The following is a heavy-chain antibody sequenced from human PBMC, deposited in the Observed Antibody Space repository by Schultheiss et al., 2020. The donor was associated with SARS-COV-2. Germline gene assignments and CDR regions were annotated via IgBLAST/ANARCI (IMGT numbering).Heavy chain of an antibody. V-gene: IGHV1-18*01. CDR1: GYTFTRYG. CDR3: AGGRDCSGGSCYSDWFDP. CDR2: ISAYNGNT. Sequence: ASVKVSCKASGYTFTRYGISWVRQAPGQGLEWMGWISAYNGNTNYAQKLQGRVTMTTDTSTSTAYMELRSLRSDDTAVYYCAGGRDCSGGSCYSDWFDPWGQGALVTVSS. J-gene: IGHJ5*02. D-gene: IGHD2-15*01.